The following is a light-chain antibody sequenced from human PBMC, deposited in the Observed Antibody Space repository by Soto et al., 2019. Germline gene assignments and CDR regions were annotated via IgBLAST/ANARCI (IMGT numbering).Light chain of an antibody. Sequence: DIQLTQSPSTLPASVGDRVTITCRASQSVDNWLAWFQQKPGKAPKVLIHRASSLDSGAPSRFSGSGWGTECPLTVTSLQPDDFAAYYCQHYSDSSPWTFGQGTKVEIK. CDR2: RAS. CDR3: QHYSDSSPWT. V-gene: IGKV1-5*03. J-gene: IGKJ1*01. CDR1: QSVDNW.